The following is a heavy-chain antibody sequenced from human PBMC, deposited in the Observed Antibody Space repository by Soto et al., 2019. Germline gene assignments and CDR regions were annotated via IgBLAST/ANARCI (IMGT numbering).Heavy chain of an antibody. V-gene: IGHV3-33*01. J-gene: IGHJ3*02. CDR1: GFTFSSYG. Sequence: QVQLVESGGGVVQPGRSLRLSCAASGFTFSSYGMHWVRQAPGKGLEWVAVIWYDGSNKYYVDSVKGRFTISRDNSKNTLYLQMNSLRAEDTAVYYCARDLVRGVIFFSFDIWGQGTMVTVSS. CDR2: IWYDGSNK. D-gene: IGHD3-10*01. CDR3: ARDLVRGVIFFSFDI.